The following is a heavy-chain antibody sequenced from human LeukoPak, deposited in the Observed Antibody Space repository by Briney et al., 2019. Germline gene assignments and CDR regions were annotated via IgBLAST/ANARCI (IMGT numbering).Heavy chain of an antibody. CDR1: GFTVSSNY. Sequence: GGSLRLSCAASGFTVSSNYMTWVRQAPGKGLEWVSVIYSGGGTYYADSVRGRFTISRDNSKNSLYLQMNSLRAEDTAVYYCARDKQDYYYYGMDVWGQGTTVTVSS. CDR2: IYSGGGT. J-gene: IGHJ6*02. CDR3: ARDKQDYYYYGMDV. V-gene: IGHV3-66*01. D-gene: IGHD6-13*01.